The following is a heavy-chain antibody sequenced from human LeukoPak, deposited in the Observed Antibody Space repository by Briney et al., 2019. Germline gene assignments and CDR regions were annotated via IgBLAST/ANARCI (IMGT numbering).Heavy chain of an antibody. CDR3: ARSGYISEFDY. CDR2: ISGSGSST. D-gene: IGHD5-18*01. J-gene: IGHJ4*02. V-gene: IGHV3-23*01. CDR1: GFTFSNYA. Sequence: PGGSLRLSCAASGFTFSNYAMSWVRQPPGKGPEWVSTISGSGSSTYYADSVKGRFTISRDNAKNTVYLQMNSLRAEDTAVFYCARSGYISEFDYWGQGTLVTVSS.